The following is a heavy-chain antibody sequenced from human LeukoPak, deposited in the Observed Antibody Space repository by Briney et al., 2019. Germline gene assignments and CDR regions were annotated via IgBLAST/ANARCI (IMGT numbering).Heavy chain of an antibody. CDR3: AREASTRYCSSTSCSGRPYYFDY. CDR1: GFTFSSYW. D-gene: IGHD2-2*01. Sequence: GGSLRLSCAASGFTFSSYWMSWVRQAPGKGLEWVANIKQDGSEKYYVDSVKGRFTISRDNAKNSLYLQMNSLRAEDTAVYYCAREASTRYCSSTSCSGRPYYFDYWGQGTLVTVSS. J-gene: IGHJ4*02. V-gene: IGHV3-7*01. CDR2: IKQDGSEK.